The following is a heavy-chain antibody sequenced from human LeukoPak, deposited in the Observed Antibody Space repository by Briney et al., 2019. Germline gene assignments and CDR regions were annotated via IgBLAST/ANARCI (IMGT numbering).Heavy chain of an antibody. V-gene: IGHV4-59*01. Sequence: SETLSLTCTVSGGSISSYYWSWIRQPPGKGLEWIGYIYYSGSTNYTPYLKSRVSISLDTSKNQCSLKLSSVTAADAAVYYCARARRGGYNHRGLWLDWGQGTLVTVSS. D-gene: IGHD5-24*01. CDR3: ARARRGGYNHRGLWLD. CDR2: IYYSGST. J-gene: IGHJ4*02. CDR1: GGSISSYY.